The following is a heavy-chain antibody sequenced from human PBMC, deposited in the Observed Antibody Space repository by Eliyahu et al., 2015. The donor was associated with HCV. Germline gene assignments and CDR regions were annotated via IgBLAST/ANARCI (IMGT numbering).Heavy chain of an antibody. Sequence: QVTLKESGPVLVRPTETLTLTCTVSGFSLXNRLVVSXXRQPPXXALEWLAHIFSNDAKSYSTSLXXRLTISKDTSRSQVVLTMTNMDPVDTATYYCARVSTELLLWNWWYYLDVWGKGTTVTVSS. CDR3: ARVSTELLLWNWWYYLDV. V-gene: IGHV2-26*01. J-gene: IGHJ6*03. CDR2: IFSNDAK. CDR1: GFSLXNRLV. D-gene: IGHD1-26*01.